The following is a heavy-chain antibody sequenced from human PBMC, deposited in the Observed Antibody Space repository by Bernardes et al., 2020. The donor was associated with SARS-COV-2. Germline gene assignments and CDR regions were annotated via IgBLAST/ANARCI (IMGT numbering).Heavy chain of an antibody. CDR1: GFTFSNDW. V-gene: IGHV3-15*07. Sequence: GGSLRLSCAASGFTFSNDWMNWVRQAPGKGLEWVGRIKSKTDAGTTDYPAPVKGRFTISRDDSKNTLYLQTNSLKTEDTALYYCTTVNYDILTGYYMGYYYYGMDVWGQGTTGTVSS. J-gene: IGHJ6*02. CDR3: TTVNYDILTGYYMGYYYYGMDV. D-gene: IGHD3-9*01. CDR2: IKSKTDAGTT.